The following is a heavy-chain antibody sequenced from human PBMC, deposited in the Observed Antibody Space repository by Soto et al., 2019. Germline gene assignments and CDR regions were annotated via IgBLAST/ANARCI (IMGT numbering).Heavy chain of an antibody. D-gene: IGHD2-2*01. CDR3: ARVPPYCSSTSSPGKKDAFNI. V-gene: IGHV1-2*04. Sequence: ASVKVSCKASGYTFTGYYMHWVRQAPGQGLEWMGWINPNSGGTNYAQKFQGWVTMTRDTSISTAYMELSRLRSDDTAVYYCARVPPYCSSTSSPGKKDAFNIGGKGKMVTVSS. CDR1: GYTFTGYY. J-gene: IGHJ3*02. CDR2: INPNSGGT.